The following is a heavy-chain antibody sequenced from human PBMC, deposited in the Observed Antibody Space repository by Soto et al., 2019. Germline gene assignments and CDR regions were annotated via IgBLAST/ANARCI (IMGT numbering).Heavy chain of an antibody. CDR1: GFTFSDYY. D-gene: IGHD3-22*01. J-gene: IGHJ4*02. V-gene: IGHV3-11*06. CDR2: ISSSSSYI. Sequence: LRLSCAASGFTFSDYYMRWIRQAPGKGLEWVSYISSSSSYIKYADSVKGRFTISRDNSKNSLYLQMNSLRAEDTAVYYCARDRDYYDSSGPGYWGQGTLVTVSS. CDR3: ARDRDYYDSSGPGY.